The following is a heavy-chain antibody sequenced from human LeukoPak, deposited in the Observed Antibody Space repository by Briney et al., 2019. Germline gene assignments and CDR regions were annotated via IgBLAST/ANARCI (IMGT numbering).Heavy chain of an antibody. CDR3: ARVSRVGYSSSWYGY. J-gene: IGHJ4*02. CDR2: IIPILGIA. Sequence: ASVKVSCKASGGTFSSYAISWVRQAPGQGLEWMGRIIPILGIANYAQKFQGRVTITRDTSASTAYMELSSLRSEDTAVYYCARVSRVGYSSSWYGYWGQGTLVTVSS. CDR1: GGTFSSYA. D-gene: IGHD6-13*01. V-gene: IGHV1-69*04.